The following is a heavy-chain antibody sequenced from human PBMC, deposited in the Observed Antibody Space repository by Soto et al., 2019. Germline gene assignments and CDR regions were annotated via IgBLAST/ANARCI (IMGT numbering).Heavy chain of an antibody. J-gene: IGHJ4*02. CDR1: GFTFRGSA. CDR3: VKDCGGAGSGTD. D-gene: IGHD2-15*01. Sequence: PGGSLRLSCAASGFTFRGSAMCWVRQAPGKGLEWVSTIGGSGETTYYAESVKGRFTISRDIAKNTVYLQMESLRGDDTALYYCVKDCGGAGSGTDWGQGTRVTVSS. V-gene: IGHV3-23*01. CDR2: IGGSGETT.